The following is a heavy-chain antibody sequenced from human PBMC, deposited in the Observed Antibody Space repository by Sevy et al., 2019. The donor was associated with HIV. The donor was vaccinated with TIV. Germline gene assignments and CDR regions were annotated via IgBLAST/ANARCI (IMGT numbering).Heavy chain of an antibody. Sequence: ASVKVSCKASGYTFSSYDIIWVRRATGQGLECMGWVSSRNGKTFYAQKFQGRVTMTRDTSTSTAYMELSALGSGDTAVYFCARHNYQWQLDYWGQGTPVTVSS. D-gene: IGHD6-19*01. CDR2: VSSRNGKT. V-gene: IGHV1-8*01. CDR1: GYTFSSYD. CDR3: ARHNYQWQLDY. J-gene: IGHJ4*02.